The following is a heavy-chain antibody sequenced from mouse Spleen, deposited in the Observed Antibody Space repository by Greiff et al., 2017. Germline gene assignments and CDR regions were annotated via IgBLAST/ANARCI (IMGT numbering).Heavy chain of an antibody. Sequence: EVKLMESGGGLVKPGGSLKLSCAASGFTFSSYAMSWVRQSPEKRLEWVAEISSGGSYTYYPDTVTGRFTISRDNAKNTLYLEMSSLRSEDTAMYYCARHSLLRPYFDYWGQGTTLTVSS. D-gene: IGHD1-2*01. CDR2: ISSGGSYT. V-gene: IGHV5-9-4*01. CDR3: ARHSLLRPYFDY. J-gene: IGHJ2*01. CDR1: GFTFSSYA.